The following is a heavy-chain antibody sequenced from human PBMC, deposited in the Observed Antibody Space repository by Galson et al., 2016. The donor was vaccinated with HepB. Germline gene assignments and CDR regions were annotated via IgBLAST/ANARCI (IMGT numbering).Heavy chain of an antibody. V-gene: IGHV1-46*02. CDR1: GYTFNTYN. J-gene: IGHJ4*02. Sequence: SVKVSCKASGYTFNTYNMHWVRQAPGQGLEWMGIINPSGGNTIYAQKFQDRITMTRDTSTSTVYMELISLRSGDTAVYYCARELDHSFYFDYWGQGTLLTVSS. CDR3: ARELDHSFYFDY. CDR2: INPSGGNT. D-gene: IGHD1-14*01.